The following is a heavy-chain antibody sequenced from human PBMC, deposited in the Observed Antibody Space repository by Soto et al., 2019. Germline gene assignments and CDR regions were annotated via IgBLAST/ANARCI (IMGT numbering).Heavy chain of an antibody. CDR1: GYTFTNYY. CDR3: ARTQAVWFGELYYYGMDV. CDR2: INPTGGST. Sequence: QVQLVQSGAEMKQPGASVKVSCKASGYTFTNYYIHWVRQAPGQGLEWMGMINPTGGSTSYAQKFHGRVTMTRDRSTSTVYMELNNLTSEDTAVFYCARTQAVWFGELYYYGMDVWGQGTTVTVSS. J-gene: IGHJ6*02. D-gene: IGHD3-10*01. V-gene: IGHV1-46*01.